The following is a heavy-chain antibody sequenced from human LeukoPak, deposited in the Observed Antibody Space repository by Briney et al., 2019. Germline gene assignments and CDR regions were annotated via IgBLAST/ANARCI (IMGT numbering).Heavy chain of an antibody. CDR1: GYTFNRYS. Sequence: GGSLRLSCAASGYTFNRYSMSWVRQAPGKGLEWVAVISYDGSNKYYADSVKGRFTISRDNSKNTLYLQMNSLRAEDTAVYYCAKGPRSGWYDEADYWGQGTLVTVSS. D-gene: IGHD6-19*01. CDR2: ISYDGSNK. V-gene: IGHV3-30*18. J-gene: IGHJ4*02. CDR3: AKGPRSGWYDEADY.